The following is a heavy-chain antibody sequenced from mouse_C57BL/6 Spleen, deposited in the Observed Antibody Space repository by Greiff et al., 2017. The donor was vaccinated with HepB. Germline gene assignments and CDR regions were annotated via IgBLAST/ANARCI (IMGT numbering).Heavy chain of an antibody. D-gene: IGHD1-1*01. CDR2: ISDGGSYT. CDR1: GFTFSSYA. J-gene: IGHJ2*01. Sequence: EVQRVQSGGGLVKPGASLQLSCAASGFTFSSYAMSWVRQTPEKRLEWVATISDGGSYTYYPDNVKGRFTISRDNAKNNLYLQMSHLKSEDTAIYYCARDRLFDSSWFDYWGQGTTLTVSS. V-gene: IGHV5-4*01. CDR3: ARDRLFDSSWFDY.